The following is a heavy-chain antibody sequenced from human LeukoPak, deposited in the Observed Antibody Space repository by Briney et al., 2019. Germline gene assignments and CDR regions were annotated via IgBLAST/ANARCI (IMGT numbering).Heavy chain of an antibody. Sequence: GGSLRLSCAASGFTFSSYRMNWVRQAPGKGLEWVSSISSSSSYIYYADSVKGRFTISRDNSKNSLYLQMNSLRAEDTAVYYCARALIGYYFDYWGQGTLVTVSS. V-gene: IGHV3-21*06. D-gene: IGHD2-8*01. CDR1: GFTFSSYR. J-gene: IGHJ4*02. CDR2: ISSSSSYI. CDR3: ARALIGYYFDY.